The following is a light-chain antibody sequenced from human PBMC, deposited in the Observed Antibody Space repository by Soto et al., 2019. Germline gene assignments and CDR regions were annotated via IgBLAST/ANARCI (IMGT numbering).Light chain of an antibody. V-gene: IGKV3-20*01. CDR2: GAS. J-gene: IGKJ1*01. CDR3: QQYGSSPGT. CDR1: QSVSSSY. Sequence: EIVLTQSPGTLSLSPGERATLSCRASQSVSSSYLAWYQQKPGQAPRLLIYGASSRATGIPDRFRGSGSGTAFTLTISRREPEDFAVYYCQQYGSSPGTFGQGTKVEIK.